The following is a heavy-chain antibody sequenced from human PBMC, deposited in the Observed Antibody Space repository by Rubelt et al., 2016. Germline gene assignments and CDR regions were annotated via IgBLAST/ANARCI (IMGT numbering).Heavy chain of an antibody. J-gene: IGHJ4*02. CDR2: IGSSSRRI. Sequence: EVQVVESGGGLVQPGRSLRLSCTASGFSLGEHYMDWVRQAPGKGLEWVSYIGSSSRRIYYADSVKGRFTVSRDNAKNSLYLQMNSLRDEDTAVYYCARSDITIFEVVKNWGQGTLVTVSS. D-gene: IGHD3-3*01. CDR3: ARSDITIFEVVKN. CDR1: GFSLGEHY. V-gene: IGHV3-48*02.